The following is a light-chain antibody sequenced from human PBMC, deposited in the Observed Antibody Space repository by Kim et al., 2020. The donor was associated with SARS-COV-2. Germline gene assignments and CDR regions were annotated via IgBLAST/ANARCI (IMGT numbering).Light chain of an antibody. CDR3: PASAGVVDLRV. J-gene: IGLJ3*02. CDR1: NIGRKS. CDR2: YD. Sequence: SYELTQPPSVSVAPGETARVTCGGNNIGRKSVHWHRQKPGQAPVLIIFYDDRPSGIPERISGSHPGNTAPLTLSRVAAGDEAGYYCPASAGVVDLRVFGG. V-gene: IGLV3-21*04.